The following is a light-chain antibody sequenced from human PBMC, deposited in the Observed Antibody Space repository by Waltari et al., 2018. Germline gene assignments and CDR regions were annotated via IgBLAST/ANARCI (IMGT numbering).Light chain of an antibody. Sequence: QSALTQPASVSGSPGQSITISCTGSSDDVGRYKFVSWYQQHPGKVPKLLIFGVTDRPSGVSDRFSGSKSGNTASLTISGLQPEDEADYYCSSHTTSSTLVFGGGTRVTVL. CDR3: SSHTTSSTLV. J-gene: IGLJ2*01. CDR2: GVT. CDR1: SDDVGRYKF. V-gene: IGLV2-14*03.